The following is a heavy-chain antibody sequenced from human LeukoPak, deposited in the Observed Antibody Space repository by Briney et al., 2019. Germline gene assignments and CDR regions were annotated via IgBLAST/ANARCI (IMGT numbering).Heavy chain of an antibody. J-gene: IGHJ4*02. CDR2: INPSGGST. CDR1: GYTFTSYY. V-gene: IGHV1-46*01. D-gene: IGHD1-26*01. Sequence: ASVKVSCKASGYTFTSYYMHWVRQAPGQGLEWMGIINPSGGSTSYAQKFQGRVTMTRDMPTSTVYMELSSLRSEDTAVYYCARGRTSHSSGSYRIGKFDYWGREPWSPSPQ. CDR3: ARGRTSHSSGSYRIGKFDY.